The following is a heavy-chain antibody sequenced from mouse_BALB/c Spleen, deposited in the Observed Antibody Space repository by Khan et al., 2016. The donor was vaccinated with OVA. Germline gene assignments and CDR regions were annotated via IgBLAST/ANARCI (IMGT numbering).Heavy chain of an antibody. Sequence: PLHPSGAELVRPGASVKLSCKTSGYIFTNYWIHWVKQRSGQGLEWIARIYPGTDNTYYNEKLKDKATLTVDKSSSNASMQLSSLRSEESAVYYCAREEALKYFDYWGQGTTLTVAS. D-gene: IGHD3-2*02. CDR2: IYPGTDNT. J-gene: IGHJ2*01. V-gene: IGHV1S132*01. CDR3: AREEALKYFDY. CDR1: GYIFTNYW.